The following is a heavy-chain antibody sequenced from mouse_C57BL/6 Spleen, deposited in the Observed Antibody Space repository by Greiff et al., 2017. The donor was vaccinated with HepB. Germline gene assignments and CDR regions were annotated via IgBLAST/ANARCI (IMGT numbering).Heavy chain of an antibody. D-gene: IGHD2-3*01. V-gene: IGHV1-43*01. Sequence: EVHLVESGPELVKPGASVKISCKASGYSFTGYYMHWVKQSSEKSLEWIGEINPSTGGTSYNQKFKGKATLTVDKSSSTAYMQLKSLTSEDSAVYYCARLDGYGYFDVWGTGTTVTVSS. CDR3: ARLDGYGYFDV. CDR2: INPSTGGT. CDR1: GYSFTGYY. J-gene: IGHJ1*03.